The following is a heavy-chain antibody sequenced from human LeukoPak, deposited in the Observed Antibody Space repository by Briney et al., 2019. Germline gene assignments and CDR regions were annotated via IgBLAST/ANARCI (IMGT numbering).Heavy chain of an antibody. CDR1: GFTFSRYA. J-gene: IGHJ4*02. Sequence: GASLRLSCAASGFTFSRYAVGWVRQVPGKGLEGVSAISGSGGITYYADSVKGRLTISRDNSKNTLYLQMNSLRAEDTAIYYCAKAQVPESYGSGSYYVGFDYWGQGTLVTVSS. D-gene: IGHD3-10*01. CDR3: AKAQVPESYGSGSYYVGFDY. CDR2: ISGSGGIT. V-gene: IGHV3-23*01.